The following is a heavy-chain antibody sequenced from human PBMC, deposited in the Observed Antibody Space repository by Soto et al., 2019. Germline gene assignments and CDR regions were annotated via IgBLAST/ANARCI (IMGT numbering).Heavy chain of an antibody. CDR2: IIPIFGTA. Sequence: SVKVSCKASGGTFSSYAISWVRQAPGQGLEWMGGIIPIFGTANYAQKFQGRVTITADASTSTAYMELSSLRSEDTAVYYCATAPYCSGGSCYWFDPWGQGTLVTVSS. CDR1: GGTFSSYA. D-gene: IGHD2-15*01. V-gene: IGHV1-69*13. J-gene: IGHJ5*02. CDR3: ATAPYCSGGSCYWFDP.